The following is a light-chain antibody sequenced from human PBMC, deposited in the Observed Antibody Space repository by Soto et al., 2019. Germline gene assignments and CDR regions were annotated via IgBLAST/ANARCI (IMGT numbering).Light chain of an antibody. CDR1: QGISSY. J-gene: IGKJ1*01. Sequence: AIRMTQSPSSLSASTGDRVTITCRASQGISSYLAWYQQKPGKAPKLLIYAASTLQSGVPSRFSGSGSGTDFTLTISGLEPEDFAVYYCQQYATSPGTFGQGTKVAIK. V-gene: IGKV1-8*01. CDR3: QQYATSPGT. CDR2: AAS.